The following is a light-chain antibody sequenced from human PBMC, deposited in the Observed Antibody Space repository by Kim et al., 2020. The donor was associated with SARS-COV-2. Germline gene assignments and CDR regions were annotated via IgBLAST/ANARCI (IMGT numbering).Light chain of an antibody. Sequence: EIVMTQSPATLSLSPGERATLSCRASQSVSSSLAWYQQKPGQAPSLLIYDTSTRATGVPARFSGSGSGTEFTLTISSLQSEDFAVYYCQHYISSPKTFGQGTKVDIK. CDR2: DTS. V-gene: IGKV3-15*01. CDR1: QSVSSS. J-gene: IGKJ1*01. CDR3: QHYISSPKT.